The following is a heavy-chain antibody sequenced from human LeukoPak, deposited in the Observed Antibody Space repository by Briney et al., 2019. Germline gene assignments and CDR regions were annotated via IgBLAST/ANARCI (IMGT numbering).Heavy chain of an antibody. V-gene: IGHV1-8*01. CDR1: GYTFTSYD. CDR2: MNPNSGIT. Sequence: ASVKVSCKASGYTFTSYDINWVRQATGQGLEWMGWMNPNSGITGYAQKFQGRVTMTRNTSISTAYMELSSLRSEDTAVYYCARGRNYAYYYYYMDVWGKGTTVTVSS. J-gene: IGHJ6*03. CDR3: ARGRNYAYYYYYMDV. D-gene: IGHD1-7*01.